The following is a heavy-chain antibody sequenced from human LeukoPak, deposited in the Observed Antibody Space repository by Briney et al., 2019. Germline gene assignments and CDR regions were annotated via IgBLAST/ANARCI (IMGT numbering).Heavy chain of an antibody. Sequence: GESLKISCKASGYIFTNYWFGWVRQMPGKGLEWLGMFYPGDSDTRYSSSFRGQVTISSDQSVTNVFLQWSSLKASDTAIYYCVRRGGTGGSSWGSDDCWGQGTLVTVSS. V-gene: IGHV5-51*01. CDR1: GYIFTNYW. CDR2: FYPGDSDT. CDR3: VRRGGTGGSSWGSDDC. J-gene: IGHJ4*02. D-gene: IGHD3-16*01.